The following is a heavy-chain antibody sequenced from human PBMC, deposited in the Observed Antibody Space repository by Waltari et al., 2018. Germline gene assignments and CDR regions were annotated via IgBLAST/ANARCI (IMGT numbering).Heavy chain of an antibody. CDR2: ISGRGGGT. Sequence: EVQLLESGGGLVQPGGSLRLSCATSGFPFSSCAMNWVRQAPGKRLHWVAGISGRGGGTCYGDAVKGRFTISRDNSKNTLYLQMNSLTAEDTALYYCAADLGSGGYYLVHFDYWGQGALVTVSS. J-gene: IGHJ4*02. D-gene: IGHD3-22*01. CDR1: GFPFSSCA. V-gene: IGHV3-23*01. CDR3: AADLGSGGYYLVHFDY.